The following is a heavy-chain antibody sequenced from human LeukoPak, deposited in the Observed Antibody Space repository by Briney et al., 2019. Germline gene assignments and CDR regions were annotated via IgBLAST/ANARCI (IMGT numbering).Heavy chain of an antibody. CDR3: AKRYQLPFFDY. CDR2: ISGSGGST. J-gene: IGHJ4*02. D-gene: IGHD2-2*01. V-gene: IGHV3-23*01. Sequence: GSLRLSCTTSGFTSSNYWMSWVRQAPGKGLEWVSAISGSGGSTYYADSVKGRFTISRDNSKNTLYLQMNSLRAEDTAVYYCAKRYQLPFFDYWGQGTLVTVSS. CDR1: GFTSSNYW.